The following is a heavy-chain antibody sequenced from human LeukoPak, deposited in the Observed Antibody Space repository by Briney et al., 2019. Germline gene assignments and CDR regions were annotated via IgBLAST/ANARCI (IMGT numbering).Heavy chain of an antibody. CDR2: ISSSGGSI. V-gene: IGHV3-48*01. D-gene: IGHD6-6*01. CDR3: AREGGSAARSDY. J-gene: IGHJ4*02. Sequence: GGSLRLSCAASGFTFSTYSMNWVRQAPGKGLEWVSYISSSGGSIYYADSVEGRFTISRDNAENSLYLQLNSLRAEDAAVYYCAREGGSAARSDYWGQGTLVTVSS. CDR1: GFTFSTYS.